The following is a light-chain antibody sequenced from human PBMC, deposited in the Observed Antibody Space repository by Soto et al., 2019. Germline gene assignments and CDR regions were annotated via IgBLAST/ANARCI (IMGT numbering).Light chain of an antibody. J-gene: IGKJ5*01. CDR2: GAF. V-gene: IGKV3-11*01. Sequence: EIVMTQSPATLSVSPGERATLSCRGSPSVTNFLAWYQQKPGQAPRLLIYGAFNRATGIPARFGGSGSGTDFTLTISSLEPEDSAIYYCQQRNIWPPVTFGQGTRLEIK. CDR1: PSVTNF. CDR3: QQRNIWPPVT.